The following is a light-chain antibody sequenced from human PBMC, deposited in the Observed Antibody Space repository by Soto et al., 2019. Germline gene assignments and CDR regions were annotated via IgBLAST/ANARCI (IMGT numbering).Light chain of an antibody. V-gene: IGKV1-5*03. CDR1: QSISIW. J-gene: IGKJ1*01. CDR2: KAS. Sequence: DIQMTQSPSTLSASVGDRVAISCRASQSISIWLAWYQQKPGKAPKLLIYKASNLESGVPSRFSGSGSGTDFTLTISSLQPDDFATYYCQQYNDYSWTFGQGTKVEIK. CDR3: QQYNDYSWT.